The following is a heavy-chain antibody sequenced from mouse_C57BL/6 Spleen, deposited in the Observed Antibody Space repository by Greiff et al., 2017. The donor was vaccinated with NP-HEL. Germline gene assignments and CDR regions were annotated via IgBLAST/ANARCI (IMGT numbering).Heavy chain of an antibody. J-gene: IGHJ2*01. CDR2: IDPSDSYT. V-gene: IGHV1-50*01. CDR3: ARKGPYSNPLDY. Sequence: QVQLQQPGAELVKPGASVKLSCKASGYTFTSYWMQWVKQRPGQGLEWIGEIDPSDSYTNYNQKFKGKATLTVDTSSSTAYMQLSSLTSEDSAVYYCARKGPYSNPLDYWGQGTTLTVSS. D-gene: IGHD2-5*01. CDR1: GYTFTSYW.